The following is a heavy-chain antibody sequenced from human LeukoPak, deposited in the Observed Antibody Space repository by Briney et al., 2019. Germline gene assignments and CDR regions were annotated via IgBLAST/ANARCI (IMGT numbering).Heavy chain of an antibody. CDR3: ARDGDGSVSYYVVDY. J-gene: IGHJ4*02. CDR1: GFPFSTYS. V-gene: IGHV3-48*01. Sequence: GGSLRLSCAASGFPFSTYSMSWVRQAPGKGLEWVSYISGTSTTTYYADSVKGRFTISRDNAKTSLYLQMNSLRAEDTAVYYCARDGDGSVSYYVVDYWGQGTLVTVSS. D-gene: IGHD3-10*01. CDR2: ISGTSTTT.